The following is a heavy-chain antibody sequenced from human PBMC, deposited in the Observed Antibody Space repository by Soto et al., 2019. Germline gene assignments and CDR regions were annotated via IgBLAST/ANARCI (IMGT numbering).Heavy chain of an antibody. J-gene: IGHJ4*02. V-gene: IGHV5-51*01. CDR1: GYSFSTYW. CDR2: IYPGDSDT. D-gene: IGHD3-22*01. Sequence: GESLKISCKVSGYSFSTYWIAWVRQMPGKGLEWMGIIYPGDSDTRYGPSFQGQVTISADKSIGTAYLQWSSLKASDTAMFYCARQRDSTGYFDYWGQGTLVTVSS. CDR3: ARQRDSTGYFDY.